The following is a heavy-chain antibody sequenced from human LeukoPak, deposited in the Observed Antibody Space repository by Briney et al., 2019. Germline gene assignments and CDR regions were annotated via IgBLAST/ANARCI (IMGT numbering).Heavy chain of an antibody. Sequence: PSETLSLTCTVAGGSISSDYWSWIRQPPGKGLEWIGYIYYGGSTNYNPSLKSRVTISVDTSKNQCSLKLSSVTAADTAVYYCAREGYGDYGWFDPWGQGTLVTVSS. J-gene: IGHJ5*02. D-gene: IGHD4-17*01. V-gene: IGHV4-59*01. CDR2: IYYGGST. CDR1: GGSISSDY. CDR3: AREGYGDYGWFDP.